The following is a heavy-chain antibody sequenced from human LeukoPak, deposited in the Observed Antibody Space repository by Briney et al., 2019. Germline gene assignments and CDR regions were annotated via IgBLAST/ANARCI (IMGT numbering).Heavy chain of an antibody. V-gene: IGHV4-31*03. CDR1: GASVSSGRYY. CDR3: ASGYGSGWFDA. D-gene: IGHD5-18*01. Sequence: SQTLSLTCTVSGASVSSGRYYWSWIRQHPGKGLEWIAYIVDSERIYYNPSHKSRLILSLDTSENQFSLNLSSMTAADTAVYFCASGYGSGWFDAWGQGTLVAVSS. CDR2: IVDSERI. J-gene: IGHJ5*02.